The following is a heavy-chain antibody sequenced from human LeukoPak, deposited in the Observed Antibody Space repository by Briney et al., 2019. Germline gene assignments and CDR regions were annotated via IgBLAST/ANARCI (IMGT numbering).Heavy chain of an antibody. J-gene: IGHJ4*02. CDR3: ARVTGSIDY. D-gene: IGHD1-26*01. Sequence: ASVKVSCKASGYTFTSYDINWVRQATGQGLEWMGWISLNSGNTGYAQNFQGRLTVTRDTSINTAYMELSTLRSEDTAIYYCARVTGSIDYWGQGTLVTVSS. CDR2: ISLNSGNT. V-gene: IGHV1-8*01. CDR1: GYTFTSYD.